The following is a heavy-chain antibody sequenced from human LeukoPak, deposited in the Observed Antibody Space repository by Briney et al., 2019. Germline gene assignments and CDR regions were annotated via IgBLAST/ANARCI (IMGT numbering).Heavy chain of an antibody. CDR2: IIPIFGTA. Sequence: SVKVSCKASGGTFSSYAISWVRQAPGQGLEWMGGIIPIFGTANYAQKFQGRVTITADKSTSTAYMELSSLRSEDTAVYYCARVPRRGERFDPWGQGTLVTVSS. CDR3: ARVPRRGERFDP. D-gene: IGHD3-10*01. V-gene: IGHV1-69*06. J-gene: IGHJ5*02. CDR1: GGTFSSYA.